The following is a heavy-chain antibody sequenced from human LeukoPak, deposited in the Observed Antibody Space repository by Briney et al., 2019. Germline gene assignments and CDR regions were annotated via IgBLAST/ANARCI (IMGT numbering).Heavy chain of an antibody. J-gene: IGHJ5*02. V-gene: IGHV3-30-3*01. D-gene: IGHD3-22*01. CDR2: ISYDGSNK. Sequence: GGSLRLSCAASGFTFCSYAMHWVRQAPGKGLEWVAVISYDGSNKYYADSVKGRFTISRDNSKNTLYLQMNSLRAEDTAVYYCARGYYYDSSGYNCFDPWVQGTLVTVSS. CDR1: GFTFCSYA. CDR3: ARGYYYDSSGYNCFDP.